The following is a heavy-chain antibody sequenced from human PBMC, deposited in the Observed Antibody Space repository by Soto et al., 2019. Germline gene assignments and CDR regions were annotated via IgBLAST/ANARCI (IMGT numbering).Heavy chain of an antibody. J-gene: IGHJ3*02. CDR1: GYTFTSYG. CDR3: ARAPPDSYYYDSSGYFWNWAFDI. D-gene: IGHD3-22*01. Sequence: GASVKVSCKASGYTFTSYGISWVRQAPGQGLEWMGWISAYNGNTNYAQKLQGRVTMTTDTSTSTAYMELRSLRSDDTAVYYCARAPPDSYYYDSSGYFWNWAFDIWRQGTMVTVSS. CDR2: ISAYNGNT. V-gene: IGHV1-18*04.